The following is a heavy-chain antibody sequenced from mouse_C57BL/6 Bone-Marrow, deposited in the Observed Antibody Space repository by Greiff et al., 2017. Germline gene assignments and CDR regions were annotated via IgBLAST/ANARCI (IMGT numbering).Heavy chain of an antibody. J-gene: IGHJ3*01. CDR1: GFTFSSYA. Sequence: EVLLVESGGGLVKPGGSLKLSCAASGFTFSSYAMSWVRQTPEKRLEWVATISDGGSYTYYPDNVKGRFTISRDNAKNNPYLQMSHLKSEDTAVYYGARGRGVVTPWFAYWGRGTLVTVSA. D-gene: IGHD2-5*01. CDR2: ISDGGSYT. CDR3: ARGRGVVTPWFAY. V-gene: IGHV5-4*01.